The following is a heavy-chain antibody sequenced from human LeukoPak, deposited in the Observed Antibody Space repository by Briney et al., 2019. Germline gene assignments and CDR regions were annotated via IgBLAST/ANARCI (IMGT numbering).Heavy chain of an antibody. CDR1: GYTFTNYD. CDR3: ARASSGRYYFDY. D-gene: IGHD2-15*01. J-gene: IGHJ4*02. V-gene: IGHV1-8*01. Sequence: ASVKVSCKASGYTFTNYDIYWVRQATGQGLEWMGWMNPNSGNTIYAQMFQGRVTMSRNTSISTAYMELSSLRSEDTAVYYCARASSGRYYFDYWGQGTLVTVSS. CDR2: MNPNSGNT.